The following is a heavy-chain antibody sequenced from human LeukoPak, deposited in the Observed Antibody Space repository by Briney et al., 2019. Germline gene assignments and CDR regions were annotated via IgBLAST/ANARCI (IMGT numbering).Heavy chain of an antibody. Sequence: VASVNVSCKASGYTFTSYYMHWVRQAPGQGLEWMGIINPSGGSTSYAQKFQGRVTMTRDTSTSTVYMELSSLRSEDTAVYYCARGRPPYCSSTSCHNWFDPWGQGTLVTVSS. D-gene: IGHD2-2*01. CDR3: ARGRPPYCSSTSCHNWFDP. CDR1: GYTFTSYY. J-gene: IGHJ5*02. V-gene: IGHV1-46*01. CDR2: INPSGGST.